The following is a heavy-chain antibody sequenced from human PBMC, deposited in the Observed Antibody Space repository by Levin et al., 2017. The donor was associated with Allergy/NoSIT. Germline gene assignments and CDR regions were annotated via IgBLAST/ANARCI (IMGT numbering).Heavy chain of an antibody. CDR2: IWSDVNNK. Sequence: PGGSLRLSCSASGFTFSSYGMHWVRQAPGKGLEWVAVIWSDVNNKYYADFVRGRFTISRDNSKNTLYLQMNSLRAEDTAVYYCARDLAKGRYFDYWGQGTLVTVSS. J-gene: IGHJ4*02. CDR3: ARDLAKGRYFDY. CDR1: GFTFSSYG. V-gene: IGHV3-33*01.